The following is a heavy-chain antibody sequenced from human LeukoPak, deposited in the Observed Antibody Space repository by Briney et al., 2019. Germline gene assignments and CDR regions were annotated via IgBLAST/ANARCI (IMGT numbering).Heavy chain of an antibody. CDR3: AKGTMIVVAVGDYFDY. CDR2: ISWNSVNI. D-gene: IGHD3-22*01. CDR1: GFTLDDYA. Sequence: PGRSLRLSCAASGFTLDDYAMHWVRQAPGKGLEWVSGISWNSVNIGYADSVKGRCTISRDNAKNSLYLQMNSLRAEDMALYYCAKGTMIVVAVGDYFDYWGQGTLVTVSS. J-gene: IGHJ4*02. V-gene: IGHV3-9*03.